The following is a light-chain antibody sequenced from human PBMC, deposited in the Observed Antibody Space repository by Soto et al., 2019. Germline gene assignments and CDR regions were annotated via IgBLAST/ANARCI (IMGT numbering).Light chain of an antibody. CDR2: EVS. V-gene: IGLV2-14*01. CDR1: NSDIGTYNY. CDR3: SSYTSTSTLYL. J-gene: IGLJ1*01. Sequence: QSVLTQPACMSGAPGQSITISCTGSNSDIGTYNYVSWYQQLPGKAPKLVISEVSNRPSGISGRFSGSKSGNAASLTISGLQAEDEATYYCSSYTSTSTLYLFGPRSWVTVL.